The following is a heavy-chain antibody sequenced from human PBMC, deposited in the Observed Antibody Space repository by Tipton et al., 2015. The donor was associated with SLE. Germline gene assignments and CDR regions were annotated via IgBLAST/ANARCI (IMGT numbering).Heavy chain of an antibody. CDR3: TTQVANFFDP. J-gene: IGHJ5*02. CDR2: MSPRSGDT. V-gene: IGHV1-8*02. CDR1: GYTFSTYD. Sequence: QLVQSGGEVKKPGASVRVSCKTSGYTFSTYDINWVRQAAGQGLEWMGWMSPRSGDTGYAPKFQGRVSLTMNTSITTAYLELTSLTSEDTAVYYCTTQVANFFDPWGQGTPVTVSS.